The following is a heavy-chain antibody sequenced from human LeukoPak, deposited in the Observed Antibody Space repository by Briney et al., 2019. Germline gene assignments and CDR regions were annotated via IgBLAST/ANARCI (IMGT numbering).Heavy chain of an antibody. J-gene: IGHJ4*02. CDR1: GFTFSSYW. V-gene: IGHV3-7*01. D-gene: IGHD3-22*01. Sequence: PGGSLRLSCAAPGFTFSSYWMSWVRQAPGKGLEWVANIKQDGSEKYYVDSVKGRFTISRDNAKNSLYLQMNSLRAEDTAVYYCARDNPYYYDSSGYYVVWGQGTLVTVSS. CDR3: ARDNPYYYDSSGYYVV. CDR2: IKQDGSEK.